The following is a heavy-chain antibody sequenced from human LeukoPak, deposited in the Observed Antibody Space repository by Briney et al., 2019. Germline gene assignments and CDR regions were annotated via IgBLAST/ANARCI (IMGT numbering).Heavy chain of an antibody. J-gene: IGHJ3*02. CDR1: GFTFSAYA. CDR3: ARDPNGDYVGAFDM. Sequence: GGSLRLSCTASGFTFSAYAMMWVRQAPGKGPEWIPAIRGGGGGAFYADSVKGRFTISRDNSKYTLFLQMNSLRAEDTAVYYCARDPNGDYVGAFDMWGPGTMVTVSS. V-gene: IGHV3-23*01. D-gene: IGHD4-17*01. CDR2: IRGGGGGA.